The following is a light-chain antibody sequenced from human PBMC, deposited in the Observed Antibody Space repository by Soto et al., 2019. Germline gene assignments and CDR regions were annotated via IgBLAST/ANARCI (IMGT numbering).Light chain of an antibody. J-gene: IGLJ1*01. CDR1: SSDVGGYNY. Sequence: QSVLTQPASVSGSPGQSITISYTGTSSDVGGYNYVSWYQQHPGKAPKLMIYEVSNRPSGVSNRFSGSKSGNTASLTISGLQAEDEADYYCSSFRSGSTLFGTGTKLTVL. CDR3: SSFRSGSTL. CDR2: EVS. V-gene: IGLV2-14*01.